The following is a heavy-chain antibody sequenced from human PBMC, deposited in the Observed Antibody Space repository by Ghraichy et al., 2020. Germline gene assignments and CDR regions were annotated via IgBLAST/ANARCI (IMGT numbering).Heavy chain of an antibody. Sequence: GGSLRLSCAASGFTFSSYAMSWVRQAPGKGLEWFSVISGSGGSTYYADSVKGRFTISRDNSKNTLYLQMNSLRAEDTAVYYCAKLIVVVAATPFDYWGQGTLVTVSS. D-gene: IGHD2-15*01. CDR3: AKLIVVVAATPFDY. J-gene: IGHJ4*02. V-gene: IGHV3-23*01. CDR1: GFTFSSYA. CDR2: ISGSGGST.